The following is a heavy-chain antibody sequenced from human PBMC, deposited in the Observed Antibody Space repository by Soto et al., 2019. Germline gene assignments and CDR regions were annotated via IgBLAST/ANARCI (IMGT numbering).Heavy chain of an antibody. CDR1: GFTFSTYA. CDR2: ISHDGTNK. J-gene: IGHJ4*02. CDR3: AKVGGLDFDWLLV. V-gene: IGHV3-30*18. Sequence: QVQLVESGGGVGQPGTSLRLSCAASGFTFSTYAMHWVRQAPGKGLEWVAVISHDGTNKYYADSVKGRFTISRDISKNTQYLQMNSLRVEDTAVYYCAKVGGLDFDWLLVWGQGTLVTVSS. D-gene: IGHD3-9*01.